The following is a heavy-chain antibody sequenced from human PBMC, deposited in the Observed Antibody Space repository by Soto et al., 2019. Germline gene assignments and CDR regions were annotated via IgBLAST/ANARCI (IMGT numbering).Heavy chain of an antibody. Sequence: QVQLVQSGAEVKKPGASVKVSCKASGYTFTSYGISWVRQAPGQGLEWMGWISAYNGNTNYAQKLQGRVTMTTDTSTSTAYMELRSLRSDDTAVYYCARPRHYDIWTGNTPARLGVYYYYGMDVWGQGTTVTVSS. CDR1: GYTFTSYG. CDR3: ARPRHYDIWTGNTPARLGVYYYYGMDV. J-gene: IGHJ6*02. V-gene: IGHV1-18*01. D-gene: IGHD3-9*01. CDR2: ISAYNGNT.